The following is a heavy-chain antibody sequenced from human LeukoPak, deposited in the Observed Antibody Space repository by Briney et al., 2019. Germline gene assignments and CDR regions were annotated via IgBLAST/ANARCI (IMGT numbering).Heavy chain of an antibody. CDR2: INPNSGGT. V-gene: IGHV1-2*04. J-gene: IGHJ4*02. CDR1: GYTFTGYY. CDR3: ARSTPGIEAAPNY. D-gene: IGHD6-13*01. Sequence: ASVKVSCKASGYTFTGYYMHWVRQAPGQGLEWMGWINPNSGGTNYAQKFQGWVTMTRDTSISTAYMELSRLRSDDTAVYYCARSTPGIEAAPNYWGQGTLVTVSS.